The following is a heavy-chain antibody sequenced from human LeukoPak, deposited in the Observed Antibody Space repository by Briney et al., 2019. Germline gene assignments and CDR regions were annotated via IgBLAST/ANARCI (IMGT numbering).Heavy chain of an antibody. D-gene: IGHD1-26*01. V-gene: IGHV1-69*01. Sequence: SVKVSCKASGGTFSSYAISWVRQAPGQGLEWMGVIIPIFGTANYAQKFQGRVTITADESTSTAYMELSSLRSEDTAVYYCARAGDRIVGATYWGFDYWGQGTLVTVSS. CDR3: ARAGDRIVGATYWGFDY. CDR1: GGTFSSYA. J-gene: IGHJ4*02. CDR2: IIPIFGTA.